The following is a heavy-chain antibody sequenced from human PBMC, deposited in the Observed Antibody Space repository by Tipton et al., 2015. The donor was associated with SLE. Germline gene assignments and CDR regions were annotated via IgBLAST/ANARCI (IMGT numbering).Heavy chain of an antibody. J-gene: IGHJ4*02. V-gene: IGHV3-15*07. D-gene: IGHD2-15*01. Sequence: SLRLSCAASGFTFSNAWMNWVRQAPGKGLEWVGRIKSKTDGGTTGYAAPVKGRFTISRDDSKNTLYLQMNSLKTEDTAVYYCHRYSDCSGGSCYPRDYWGQGTLVTVSS. CDR1: GFTFSNAW. CDR3: HRYSDCSGGSCYPRDY. CDR2: IKSKTDGGTT.